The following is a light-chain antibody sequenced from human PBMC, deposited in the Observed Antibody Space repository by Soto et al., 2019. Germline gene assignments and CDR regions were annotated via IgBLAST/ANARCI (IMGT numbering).Light chain of an antibody. J-gene: IGKJ1*01. V-gene: IGKV3-11*01. CDR3: QQRSKWPQT. CDR1: QSVSSN. CDR2: DAS. Sequence: EIVMTQSPATLSVSPGERATLSCRASQSVSSNLAWYQQKPGQAPRLLIYDASNRATGIPARFSGSGSGTDLTITISSLEPEDFEVYDCQQRSKWPQTFGQGTKVDIK.